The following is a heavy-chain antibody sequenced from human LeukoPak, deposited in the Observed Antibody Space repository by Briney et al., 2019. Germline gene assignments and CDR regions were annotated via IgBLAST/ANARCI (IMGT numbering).Heavy chain of an antibody. CDR2: IYPGDSDT. CDR3: ARLAMTTALNNFDY. J-gene: IGHJ4*02. Sequence: GESLKISCKGSGYSFTSYWIAWVRQMPGKGLEWMGIIYPGDSDTRYSPSFQGQVTISADKFISTAYLQWSSLKASDTAMYYCARLAMTTALNNFDYWGQGTLVTVSS. V-gene: IGHV5-51*01. D-gene: IGHD4-17*01. CDR1: GYSFTSYW.